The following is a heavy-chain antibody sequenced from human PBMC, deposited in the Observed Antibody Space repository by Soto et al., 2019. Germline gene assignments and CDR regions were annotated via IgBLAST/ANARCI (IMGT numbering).Heavy chain of an antibody. CDR3: ARDRVMRGNSYYYGMDV. CDR1: GGAFNSFA. D-gene: IGHD2-21*01. Sequence: QVQLVQSGAXVKXPXXSVKVSCKASGGAFNSFAITWVRQAPGQGLEWMGAIIPFFSTPNYAQRLQGRITITADESTSTAYMELSSLRSEDTAIYFCARDRVMRGNSYYYGMDVWGQGTTVTVSS. J-gene: IGHJ6*02. V-gene: IGHV1-69*12. CDR2: IIPFFSTP.